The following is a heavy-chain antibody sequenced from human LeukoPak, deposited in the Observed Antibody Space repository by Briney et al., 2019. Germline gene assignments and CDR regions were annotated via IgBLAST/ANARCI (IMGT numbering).Heavy chain of an antibody. D-gene: IGHD2-15*01. V-gene: IGHV1-24*01. CDR2: FDPEDGET. CDR3: VRKSATRRTSEFDY. J-gene: IGHJ4*02. Sequence: ASVKVSCKVSGYTLTELSMHWVRQAPGKGLEWMGGFDPEDGETIYAQKFQGRVTMTEDTSTDTAYMELSSLRSEDTAVYYCVRKSATRRTSEFDYWGQGTPVTVSS. CDR1: GYTLTELS.